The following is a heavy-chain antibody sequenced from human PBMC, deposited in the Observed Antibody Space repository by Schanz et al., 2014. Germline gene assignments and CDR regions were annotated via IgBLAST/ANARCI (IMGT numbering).Heavy chain of an antibody. D-gene: IGHD5-12*01. CDR1: GYSFTEYF. V-gene: IGHV1-2*02. CDR3: ARARYTGYDCSGY. J-gene: IGHJ4*02. Sequence: QVQLVQSGSELKKPGASVKVSCLASGYSFTEYFLHWVRQAPGQGLEWMGWINPNSGETNYKQKFKGRVTLTSDTSISTAFMELSGLTSDDTATYFCARARYTGYDCSGYWGQGTLLIVSS. CDR2: INPNSGET.